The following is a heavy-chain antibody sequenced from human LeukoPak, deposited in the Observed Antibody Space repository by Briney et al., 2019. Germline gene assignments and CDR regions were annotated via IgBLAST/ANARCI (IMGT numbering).Heavy chain of an antibody. CDR3: VRNFATGD. D-gene: IGHD1-14*01. Sequence: PGGSLRLSCAATGFTLSIHLMHWVRQAQGTGLVWVSSIKGDGTAPNYADSVKGRLTISRDNAKSTLYLQMSSLRGEDTAVYHCVRNFATGDWVQGTMVIVAS. CDR1: GFTLSIHL. J-gene: IGHJ4*02. CDR2: IKGDGTAP. V-gene: IGHV3-74*01.